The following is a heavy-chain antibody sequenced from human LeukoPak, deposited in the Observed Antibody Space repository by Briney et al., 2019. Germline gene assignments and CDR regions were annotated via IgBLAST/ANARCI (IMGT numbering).Heavy chain of an antibody. Sequence: PSETLSLTCAVYGGSFSGYYWSWIRQPPGKGLEWIGEINHSGSTNYNPSLKSRVTISVDTSKNLFSLKVSSVTAADTAVYYCARGRSNYYGMDVWGQGTTVTVSS. CDR1: GGSFSGYY. CDR3: ARGRSNYYGMDV. CDR2: INHSGST. D-gene: IGHD1-26*01. J-gene: IGHJ6*02. V-gene: IGHV4-34*01.